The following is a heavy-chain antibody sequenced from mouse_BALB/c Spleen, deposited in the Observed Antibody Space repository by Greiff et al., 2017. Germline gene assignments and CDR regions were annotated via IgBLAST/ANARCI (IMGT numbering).Heavy chain of an antibody. CDR2: IWAGGST. CDR3: AREAGLRAWLAY. V-gene: IGHV2-9*02. J-gene: IGHJ3*01. D-gene: IGHD2-4*01. Sequence: VQLKESGPGLVAPSQSLSITCTVSGFSLTSYGVHWVRQPPGKGLEWLGVIWAGGSTNYNSALMSRLSISKDNSKSQVFLKMNSLQTDDTAMYYCAREAGLRAWLAYWGQGTLVTVSA. CDR1: GFSLTSYG.